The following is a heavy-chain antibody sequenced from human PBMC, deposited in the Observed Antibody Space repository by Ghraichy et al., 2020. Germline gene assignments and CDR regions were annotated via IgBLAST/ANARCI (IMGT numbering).Heavy chain of an antibody. Sequence: SETLSLTCAVYGGSFSGYYWSWIRQPPGKGLEWIGEINHSGSTNYNPSLKSRVTISVDTSKNQFSLKLSSVTAADTAVYYCASHPHYDFWSGHDYWGQEPWSPSPQ. D-gene: IGHD3-3*01. CDR1: GGSFSGYY. CDR3: ASHPHYDFWSGHDY. V-gene: IGHV4-34*01. J-gene: IGHJ4*01. CDR2: INHSGST.